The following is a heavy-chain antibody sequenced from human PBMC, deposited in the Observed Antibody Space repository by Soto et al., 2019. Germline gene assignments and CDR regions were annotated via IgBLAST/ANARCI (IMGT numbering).Heavy chain of an antibody. V-gene: IGHV4-31*02. CDR2: IYYSGST. D-gene: IGHD6-19*01. J-gene: IGHJ6*02. Sequence: TLSLTCTVSGGSISSGGYYCSLIRQHPGKGLEWIGYIYYSGSTYYNPSLKSRVTISVDTSQNQFSLKLTSVNAADTAVYYCARDSSCGTRRYRLAVWGQGTTVPGSS. CDR1: GGSISSGGYY. CDR3: ARDSSCGTRRYRLAV.